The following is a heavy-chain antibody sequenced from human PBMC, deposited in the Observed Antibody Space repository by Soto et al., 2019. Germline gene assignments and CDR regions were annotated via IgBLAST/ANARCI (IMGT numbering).Heavy chain of an antibody. V-gene: IGHV3-11*01. CDR3: STVSGLWSGIAFAAQVV. D-gene: IGHD2-15*01. CDR1: GFNMSDHD. J-gene: IGHJ6*02. Sequence: QQQLVESGGGLVKPGGSLSLSCSASGFNMSDHDMNWIRQSPGKALEWVSVISTSGKTIKSADSVKGRFTIARDNPNNELFLQMITLRAEITAVYYSSTVSGLWSGIAFAAQVVWGHGTTVIVSS. CDR2: ISTSGKTI.